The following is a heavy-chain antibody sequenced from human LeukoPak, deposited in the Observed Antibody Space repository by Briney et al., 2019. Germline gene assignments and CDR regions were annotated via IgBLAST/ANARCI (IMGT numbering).Heavy chain of an antibody. Sequence: GGSLRLSCTASGFTVSSNYMSWVRQAPGKGLEWVSVIYSGGSTYYADSVKGRFTISRDNSKNTLYLQMNSLRAEDTAVYYCARVLRTRGYSGYAWFDPWGQGTLVTVSS. J-gene: IGHJ5*02. CDR3: ARVLRTRGYSGYAWFDP. V-gene: IGHV3-66*01. D-gene: IGHD5-12*01. CDR2: IYSGGST. CDR1: GFTVSSNY.